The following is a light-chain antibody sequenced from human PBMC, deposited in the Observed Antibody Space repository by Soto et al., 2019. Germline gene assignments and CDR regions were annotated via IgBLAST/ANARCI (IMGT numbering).Light chain of an antibody. Sequence: QSALTQPASVSGSPGQSITISCTGTSSDIGGYNFVCWYQQHPGKATKLMFYDVTNRPSGVSNRFSGSKSGNTASLTIAGIQAEDEAVYYCSSYTITNTVVFGGGSKLTVL. J-gene: IGLJ2*01. CDR2: DVT. CDR1: SSDIGGYNF. V-gene: IGLV2-14*03. CDR3: SSYTITNTVV.